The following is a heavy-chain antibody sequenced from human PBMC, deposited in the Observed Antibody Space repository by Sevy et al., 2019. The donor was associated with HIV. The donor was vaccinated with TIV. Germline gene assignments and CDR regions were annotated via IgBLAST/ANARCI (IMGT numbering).Heavy chain of an antibody. V-gene: IGHV3-48*02. CDR3: ARCPGHYSIDY. CDR2: IGTAAGVT. Sequence: GGSLRLSCAASGFTFNTYSLIWVRQTPGKGLEWLSFIGTAAGVTYYADTGKGRFTISSDNAKNSLYLQMNSLRDEDTAVYYCARCPGHYSIDYWGQGTLVTVSS. D-gene: IGHD2-21*01. J-gene: IGHJ4*02. CDR1: GFTFNTYS.